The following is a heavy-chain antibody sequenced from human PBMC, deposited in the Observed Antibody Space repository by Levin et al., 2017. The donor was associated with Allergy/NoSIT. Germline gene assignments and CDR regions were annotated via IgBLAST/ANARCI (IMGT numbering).Heavy chain of an antibody. Sequence: GESLKISCKASGYTFTSYAMNWVRQAPGQGLEWMGWINTNTGNPTYAQGFTGRFVFSLDTSVSTAYLQISSLKAEDTAVYYCARDLRAAAVDDAFDIWGQGTMVTVSS. CDR1: GYTFTSYA. J-gene: IGHJ3*02. D-gene: IGHD6-13*01. V-gene: IGHV7-4-1*02. CDR3: ARDLRAAAVDDAFDI. CDR2: INTNTGNP.